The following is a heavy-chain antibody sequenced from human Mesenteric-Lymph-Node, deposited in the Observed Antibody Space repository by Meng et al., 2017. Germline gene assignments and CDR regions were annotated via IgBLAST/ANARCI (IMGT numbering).Heavy chain of an antibody. J-gene: IGHJ4*02. CDR2: IKNDGSST. Sequence: EGQVGGSGGGLVQPGGSLRLSCAASGFTFNSYWMHWVRQGPGKGLVWVSQIKNDGSSTDYADSVKGRFTISRDNAKNMLYLQMNSLRAEDTAVYYCARGRYASVGFDYWGQGTLVTVSS. V-gene: IGHV3-74*01. CDR3: ARGRYASVGFDY. D-gene: IGHD2-2*01. CDR1: GFTFNSYW.